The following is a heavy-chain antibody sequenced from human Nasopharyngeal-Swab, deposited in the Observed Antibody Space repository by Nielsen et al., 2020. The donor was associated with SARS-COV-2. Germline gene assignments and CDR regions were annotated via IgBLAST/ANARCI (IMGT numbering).Heavy chain of an antibody. V-gene: IGHV1-8*01. CDR1: GYTFTGYD. Sequence: ASVKVSCKASGYTFTGYDINWVRQATGQGLEWMGWMNPNSGNTGYAQKFQGRVTMTRNTSISTAYMELSSLRSEDTAVYYCARGRVTMVRGVIGYWGQGTLVTVSS. J-gene: IGHJ4*02. D-gene: IGHD3-10*01. CDR3: ARGRVTMVRGVIGY. CDR2: MNPNSGNT.